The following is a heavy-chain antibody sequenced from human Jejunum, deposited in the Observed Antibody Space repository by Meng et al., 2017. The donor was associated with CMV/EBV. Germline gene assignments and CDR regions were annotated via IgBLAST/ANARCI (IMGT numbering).Heavy chain of an antibody. Sequence: QLQLQESGPGLVKPSETLPLTCTVSGGSISSSSYYWGWIRQPPGKGLEWIGSIYYSGSTYYNPSLKSRVTISVDTSKNQFSLKLSSVTAADTAVYYCASPLGILGIVDLWGRGTLVTVSS. CDR2: IYYSGST. V-gene: IGHV4-39*01. CDR3: ASPLGILGIVDL. CDR1: GGSISSSSYY. D-gene: IGHD7-27*01. J-gene: IGHJ2*01.